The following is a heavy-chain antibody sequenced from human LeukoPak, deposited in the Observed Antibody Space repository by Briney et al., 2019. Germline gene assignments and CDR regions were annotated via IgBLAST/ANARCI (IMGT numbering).Heavy chain of an antibody. J-gene: IGHJ5*02. Sequence: SVKVSCKASGGTFSSYAISWVRQAPGQGLEWMGGIIPIFGTANYAQKFQGRVTITADESTSTAYMELSSLRSEDTAVYCCARVGRVQLWDENWFDPWGQGTLVTVSS. CDR2: IIPIFGTA. D-gene: IGHD5-18*01. CDR1: GGTFSSYA. V-gene: IGHV1-69*13. CDR3: ARVGRVQLWDENWFDP.